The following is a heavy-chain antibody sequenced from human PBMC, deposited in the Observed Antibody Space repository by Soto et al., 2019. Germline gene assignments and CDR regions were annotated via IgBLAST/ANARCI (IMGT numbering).Heavy chain of an antibody. J-gene: IGHJ4*02. CDR2: INAGNGNT. CDR1: GYTFTSYV. Sequence: QVQLVQSGAEVKKPGASVKVSCKASGYTFTSYVMHWVRQAPGQRLEWMGWINAGNGNTKYSQKFQGRVTITRDTSASTAYMELSSLRSEDTAVYYCAKSATVPAAIAYWGQGTLVTVSS. CDR3: AKSATVPAAIAY. V-gene: IGHV1-3*01. D-gene: IGHD2-2*02.